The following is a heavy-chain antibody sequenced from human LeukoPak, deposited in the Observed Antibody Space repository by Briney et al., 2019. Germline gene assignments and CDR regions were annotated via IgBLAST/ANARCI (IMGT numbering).Heavy chain of an antibody. CDR2: INPNSGGT. J-gene: IGHJ4*02. D-gene: IGHD3-9*01. CDR3: ARVDWTGLRYFDWSPPEFQDY. V-gene: IGHV1-2*02. CDR1: GYTFTGYY. Sequence: GASVKVSCKASGYTFTGYYMHWVRQAPGQGLEWMGWINPNSGGTNYAQKFQGRVTMTRDTSISTAYMELSRLRSDDTAVYYCARVDWTGLRYFDWSPPEFQDYWGQGTLVTVSS.